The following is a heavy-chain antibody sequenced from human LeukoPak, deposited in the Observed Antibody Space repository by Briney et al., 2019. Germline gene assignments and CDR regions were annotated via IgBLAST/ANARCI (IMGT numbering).Heavy chain of an antibody. D-gene: IGHD6-19*01. CDR3: AKTTTGYSSGRYPGWPVDF. CDR2: VSGSGGGT. CDR1: GFAFSRHA. J-gene: IGHJ4*02. V-gene: IGHV3-23*01. Sequence: GGSLRLSCAASGFAFSRHAMSWVRQAPGKGLEWVSAVSGSGGGTYYADSVKGRFTISRDNSKDTVDLQMNSLSADDTAVYYCAKTTTGYSSGRYPGWPVDFWGQGTLVTVSS.